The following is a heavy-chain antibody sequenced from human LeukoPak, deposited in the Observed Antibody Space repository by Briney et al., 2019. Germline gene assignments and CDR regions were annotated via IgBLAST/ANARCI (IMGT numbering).Heavy chain of an antibody. V-gene: IGHV4-39*01. CDR2: IYYSGST. D-gene: IGHD5-24*01. CDR1: GGSISSSSYY. J-gene: IGHJ5*02. Sequence: PSETLSLTCTVSGGSISSSSYYRGWIRQPPGKGLEWIGSIYYSGSTYYNPSLKSRVIISVDTSKNQFSLKLSSVTAADTAVYYCARRDGWDRENWFDPWGQGTLVTVSS. CDR3: ARRDGWDRENWFDP.